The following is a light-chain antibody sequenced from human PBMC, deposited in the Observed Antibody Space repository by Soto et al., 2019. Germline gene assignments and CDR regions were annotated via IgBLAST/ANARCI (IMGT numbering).Light chain of an antibody. J-gene: IGLJ1*01. CDR1: SSDVGGYNY. CDR2: EVS. Sequence: QSALTQPASVSGSPGQSITISCTGTSSDVGGYNYVSWYQQHAGFAPKLIIYEVSDRPSGISSRFSGSKSGNTASLTISGLQTEDEADYYCSSYTSSSTLFGTGTKVTVL. CDR3: SSYTSSSTL. V-gene: IGLV2-14*01.